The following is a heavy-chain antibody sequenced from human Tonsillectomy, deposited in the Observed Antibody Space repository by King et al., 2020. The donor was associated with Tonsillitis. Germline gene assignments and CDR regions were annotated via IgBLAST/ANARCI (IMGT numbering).Heavy chain of an antibody. CDR2: IWYDGSNK. V-gene: IGHV3-33*01. CDR1: GFTFSSYG. D-gene: IGHD5-12*01. J-gene: IGHJ4*02. CDR3: ASDFSAQYSYFDS. Sequence: VQLVESGGGVVQPGRSLRLSCAASGFTFSSYGMHWVRQAPGKGLEWVAVIWYDGSNKYYADSVKGRFTISRDNSKNTLYLQMNSLRAEDTAVYYCASDFSAQYSYFDSWGQGTLVTVSS.